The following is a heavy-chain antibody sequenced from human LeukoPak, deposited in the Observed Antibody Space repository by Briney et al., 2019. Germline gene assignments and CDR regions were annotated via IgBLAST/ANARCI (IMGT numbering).Heavy chain of an antibody. V-gene: IGHV1-46*01. CDR3: ARNFYDFWSGYYTYYFDY. Sequence: EASVKVSCKASGYTFTSYYMHWVRQAPGQGLEWMGIINPSGGSTSYAQKFQGRVTMTRDTSTSTVYMELSSLRSEDTAVYYCARNFYDFWSGYYTYYFDYWGQGTLVTVSS. CDR2: INPSGGST. D-gene: IGHD3-3*01. J-gene: IGHJ4*02. CDR1: GYTFTSYY.